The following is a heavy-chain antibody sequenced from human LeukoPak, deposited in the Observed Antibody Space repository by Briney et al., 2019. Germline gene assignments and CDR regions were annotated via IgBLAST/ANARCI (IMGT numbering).Heavy chain of an antibody. CDR1: GFTFSDYW. Sequence: GGSLRLSCAASGFTFSDYWMTWVRQAPGKGLEWVANIRQDGNEGYYVDSVKGRFAVSRDNAKSSLYLQMNSLRAEDTAVYYCARAPRRCSGGSCYSSTFDYWGQGTLVTVSS. V-gene: IGHV3-7*01. J-gene: IGHJ4*02. D-gene: IGHD2-15*01. CDR3: ARAPRRCSGGSCYSSTFDY. CDR2: IRQDGNEG.